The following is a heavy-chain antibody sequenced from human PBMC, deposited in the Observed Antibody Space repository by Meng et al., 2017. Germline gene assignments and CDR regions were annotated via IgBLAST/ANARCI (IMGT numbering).Heavy chain of an antibody. V-gene: IGHV3-30*04. CDR2: ISYDGSNK. CDR3: ARECRSGYYYLFDY. CDR1: GFTFSSYA. D-gene: IGHD3-22*01. J-gene: IGHJ4*02. Sequence: GESLKISCAASGFTFSSYAMHWVRQAPGKGLEWVAVISYDGSNKYYADSVKGRFTISRDNSKNTLYLQMNSLRAEDTAVYYCARECRSGYYYLFDYWGQGTLVTVSS.